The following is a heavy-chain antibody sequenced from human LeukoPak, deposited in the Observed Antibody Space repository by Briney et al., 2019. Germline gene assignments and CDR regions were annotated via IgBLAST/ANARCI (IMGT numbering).Heavy chain of an antibody. CDR3: ARSNGVEYYYYYMDV. CDR1: GYTFTSYG. Sequence: VASVKVSCKASGYTFTSYGISWVRQAPGQGLEWMGWISAYNGNTNYAQKLQGRVTMTTDTSTSTAYMELRSLRSDDTAVYYCARSNGVEYYYYYMDVWGKGTTVTISS. V-gene: IGHV1-18*01. J-gene: IGHJ6*03. CDR2: ISAYNGNT. D-gene: IGHD2-8*01.